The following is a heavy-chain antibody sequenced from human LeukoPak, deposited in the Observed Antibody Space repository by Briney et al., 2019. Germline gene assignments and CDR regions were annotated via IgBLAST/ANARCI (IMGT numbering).Heavy chain of an antibody. D-gene: IGHD3-10*01. V-gene: IGHV6-1*01. CDR2: TYYRSKWYN. CDR3: ARTLGSWVRGSMDV. J-gene: IGHJ6*03. Sequence: SQTLSLTCAISGDSVSSDNAAWNWIRQSPSRGLEWLGRTYYRSKWYNDYAVSVKSRITINPDTSKNQFSLQLNSVTPEDTAVYYCARTLGSWVRGSMDVWGKGTTVTISS. CDR1: GDSVSSDNAA.